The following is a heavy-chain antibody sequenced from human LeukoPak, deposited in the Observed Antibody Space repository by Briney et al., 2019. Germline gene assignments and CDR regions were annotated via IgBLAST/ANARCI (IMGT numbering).Heavy chain of an antibody. Sequence: ASVKVSCKVSGYTLTELSMHWVRQAPGKGLEWMGGFDPEDGETIYAQKFQGRVTMTEDTSTDTAYMELSSLRSEDTAVYYCASLPMVRGDIIPDYWGQGTLVTVSS. CDR1: GYTLTELS. V-gene: IGHV1-24*01. D-gene: IGHD3-10*01. CDR2: FDPEDGET. CDR3: ASLPMVRGDIIPDY. J-gene: IGHJ4*02.